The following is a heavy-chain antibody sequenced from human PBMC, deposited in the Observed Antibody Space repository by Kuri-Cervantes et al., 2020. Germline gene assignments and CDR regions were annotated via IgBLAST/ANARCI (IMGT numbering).Heavy chain of an antibody. J-gene: IGHJ5*02. CDR3: AREEDTAMAMNWFDP. Sequence: GGSLRPSCAASGLTVSDNYMSWVRQAPGKGLEWVSIIYSGGDTYYADSVKGRFTISRDNSKNTLYLQVNSLRAEDTAVYYCAREEDTAMAMNWFDPWGQGTLVTVSS. CDR1: GLTVSDNY. V-gene: IGHV3-53*01. D-gene: IGHD5-18*01. CDR2: IYSGGDT.